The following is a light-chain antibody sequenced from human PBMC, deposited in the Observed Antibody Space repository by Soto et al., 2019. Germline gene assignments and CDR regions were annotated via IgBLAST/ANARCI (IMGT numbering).Light chain of an antibody. CDR3: CSLLTAPTRV. V-gene: IGLV2-23*01. J-gene: IGLJ3*02. CDR1: NSDVVRHNF. CDR2: EAS. Sequence: QSALTQPASLSGSPVQSITISCTGTNSDVVRHNFVSWYQQYPVKAPKLLIYEASKRPSGLSNRFSGPQFGNTASLTIAGLQADVEADYYCCSLLTAPTRVFGGGPNLTLL.